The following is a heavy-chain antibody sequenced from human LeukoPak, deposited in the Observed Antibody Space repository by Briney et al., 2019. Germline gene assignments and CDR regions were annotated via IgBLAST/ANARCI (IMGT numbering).Heavy chain of an antibody. CDR2: IYFGGGT. Sequence: SETLSLTSNVSGDSMSRYYWSWIRQPAGKGLEWIGRIYFGGGTRYNPSLKSRVTMSVDTSKNRFSLNLSSVTAADTAVYYCARTTGFAVAGGYYFDYWGQGILVTVSS. CDR1: GDSMSRYY. D-gene: IGHD6-19*01. V-gene: IGHV4-4*07. CDR3: ARTTGFAVAGGYYFDY. J-gene: IGHJ4*02.